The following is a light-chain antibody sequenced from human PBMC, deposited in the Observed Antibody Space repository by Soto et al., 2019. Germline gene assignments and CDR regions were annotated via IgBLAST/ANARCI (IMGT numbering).Light chain of an antibody. V-gene: IGLV2-14*03. Sequence: QSALTQPASLSGSPGQSITISCTGTSSDVGGYNYVSWYQRHPGKAPRLMIYGVSNRPLGVSYRFSGSKSGNTASLTISGLQSEDEADYYCNSYASVNSPVLFGGGTQLTVL. J-gene: IGLJ7*01. CDR1: SSDVGGYNY. CDR3: NSYASVNSPVL. CDR2: GVS.